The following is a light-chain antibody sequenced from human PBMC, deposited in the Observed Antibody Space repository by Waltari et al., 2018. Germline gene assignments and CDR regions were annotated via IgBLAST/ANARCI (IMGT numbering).Light chain of an antibody. CDR1: RGPRRTF. CDR3: QTGGHGTWV. J-gene: IGLJ3*02. Sequence: QLVLTQSPSASAPLGDSAKLTCTLSRGPRRTFVPWPQQRPEKGPRHLMKVNSDGSHSKGDEIPDRFSGSSSGAERYLTISNLQSEDEADYYCQTGGHGTWVFGGGTKLTVL. V-gene: IGLV4-69*01. CDR2: VNSDGSH.